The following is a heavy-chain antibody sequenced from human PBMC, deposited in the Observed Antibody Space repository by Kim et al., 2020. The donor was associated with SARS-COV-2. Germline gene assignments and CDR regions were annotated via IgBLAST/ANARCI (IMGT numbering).Heavy chain of an antibody. CDR2: ISSSSKTI. D-gene: IGHD6-6*01. CDR3: ARDTSSSSDPLDY. V-gene: IGHV3-48*02. CDR1: GFTFSSYS. J-gene: IGHJ4*01. Sequence: GGSLRLSCAASGFTFSSYSMNWVRQAPGKGLEWVSYISSSSKTIYYADSVRGRFTISRDDARNSLFLQMNSLRDEDSAVYYCARDTSSSSDPLDYWGLEPWSPSPQ.